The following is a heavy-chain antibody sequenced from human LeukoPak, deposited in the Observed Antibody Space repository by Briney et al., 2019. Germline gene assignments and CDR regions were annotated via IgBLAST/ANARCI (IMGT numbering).Heavy chain of an antibody. Sequence: GASVKVSCKASGYTFTGYYMHWVRQAPGQGLEWMGWINPNSGGTNYAQKFQGWVTMTRDTSISTAYMELSRLRSDDTAVYYCARVSDYGGKLVGDAFDIWGQGTMVTVSS. V-gene: IGHV1-2*04. CDR1: GYTFTGYY. J-gene: IGHJ3*02. CDR3: ARVSDYGGKLVGDAFDI. D-gene: IGHD4-23*01. CDR2: INPNSGGT.